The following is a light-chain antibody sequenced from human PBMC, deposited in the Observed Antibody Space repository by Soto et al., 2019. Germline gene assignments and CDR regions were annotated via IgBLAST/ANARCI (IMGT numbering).Light chain of an antibody. V-gene: IGKV3-20*01. Sequence: IVLTQPPGTLSVSPGERATLFCRASQSVSTSLAWFHQKPGQAPRLLIHGASTRASGVTDRFSGRGSGTDFTLTISRLEPDDFGVYYCQQYTTTPTFGQGTRLEIK. CDR1: QSVSTS. CDR2: GAS. J-gene: IGKJ2*01. CDR3: QQYTTTPT.